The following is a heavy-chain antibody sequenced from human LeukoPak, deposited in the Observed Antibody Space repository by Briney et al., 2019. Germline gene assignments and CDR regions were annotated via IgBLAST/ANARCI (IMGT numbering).Heavy chain of an antibody. CDR1: GFTFSSYA. CDR3: AKHRPYCSSTSCHDYYYYYMDV. J-gene: IGHJ6*03. Sequence: GGSLRLSCAASGFTFSSYAMSWVRQAPGKGLEWVSAISGSGGSTYYADSVKGRFTISRDNSKNTLYLQMNSLRAEDTAVYYCAKHRPYCSSTSCHDYYYYYMDVWAPGTLVTVSS. V-gene: IGHV3-23*01. D-gene: IGHD2-2*01. CDR2: ISGSGGST.